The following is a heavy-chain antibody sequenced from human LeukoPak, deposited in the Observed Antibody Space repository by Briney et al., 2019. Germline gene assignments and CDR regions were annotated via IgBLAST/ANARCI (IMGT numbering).Heavy chain of an antibody. CDR1: GYTFSSYD. V-gene: IGHV3-30*01. J-gene: IGHJ4*02. D-gene: IGHD2-8*01. CDR2: ISHDGSNK. Sequence: GGSLRLSCAASGYTFSSYDIHWVRQAPGKGLEWVSVISHDGSNKYYADSVKGRFTISRDNSKNTAYLQMNSLRPEDTALYYCARGGMLFDFWGQGTLVTVSS. CDR3: ARGGMLFDF.